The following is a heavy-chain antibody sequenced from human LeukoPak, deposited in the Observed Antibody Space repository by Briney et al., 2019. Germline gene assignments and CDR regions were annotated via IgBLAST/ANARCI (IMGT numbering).Heavy chain of an antibody. V-gene: IGHV1-69*04. D-gene: IGHD1-26*01. CDR1: GGTFSSYA. Sequence: RASVKVSCKASGGTFSSYAISWVRQAPGQGLEWMGRIIPILGIANHAQKFQGRVTITADKSTSTAYMELSSLRSEDTAVYYCARSFLGATNYFDYWGQGTLVTVSS. CDR2: IIPILGIA. CDR3: ARSFLGATNYFDY. J-gene: IGHJ4*02.